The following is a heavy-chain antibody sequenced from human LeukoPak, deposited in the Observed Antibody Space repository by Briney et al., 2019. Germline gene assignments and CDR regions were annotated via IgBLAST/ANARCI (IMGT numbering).Heavy chain of an antibody. V-gene: IGHV3-20*04. D-gene: IGHD6-19*01. CDR2: TNWNGGST. J-gene: IGHJ4*02. CDR1: GFTLDDYG. CDR3: ARDYSSGRFGFDY. Sequence: PGGSLRLSCAASGFTLDDYGMSWVRQAQGKGLEWVSGTNWNGGSTGYADSVKGRFTIPRDNAKNSLYLQMNSLRAEDTALYYCARDYSSGRFGFDYWGQGTLVTVSS.